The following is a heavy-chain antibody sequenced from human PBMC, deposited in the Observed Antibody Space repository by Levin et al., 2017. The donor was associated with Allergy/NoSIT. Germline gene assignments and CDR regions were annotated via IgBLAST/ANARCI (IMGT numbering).Heavy chain of an antibody. CDR2: IKQNGNEK. CDR1: GFTFSNHW. V-gene: IGHV3-7*01. D-gene: IGHD3-22*01. Sequence: PGGSLRLSCEASGFTFSNHWMSWVRQAPGKGLEWVANIKQNGNEKYYVDSVKGRFTISRDNAKNSLYLQMNSLRAEDTAVYYCVRESFEIVVFTTYFFDYWGQGTPVTVSS. CDR3: VRESFEIVVFTTYFFDY. J-gene: IGHJ4*02.